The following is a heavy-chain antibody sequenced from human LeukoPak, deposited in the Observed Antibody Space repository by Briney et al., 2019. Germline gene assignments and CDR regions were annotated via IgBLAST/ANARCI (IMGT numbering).Heavy chain of an antibody. J-gene: IGHJ4*02. CDR2: IIPIFGTA. V-gene: IGHV1-69*05. CDR1: GGTFSSYA. CDR3: ARWGDYYYDSSGYSG. Sequence: SVKVSCKASGGTFSSYAISWVQQAPGQGLEWMGGIIPIFGTANYAQKFQGRVTITTDESTSTAYMELSSLRSEDTAVYYCARWGDYYYDSSGYSGWGQGTLSPSPQ. D-gene: IGHD3-22*01.